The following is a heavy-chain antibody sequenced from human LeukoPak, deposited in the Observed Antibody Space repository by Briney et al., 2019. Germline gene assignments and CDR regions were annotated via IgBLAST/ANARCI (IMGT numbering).Heavy chain of an antibody. CDR2: INHSGST. Sequence: PSETLSLTCAVYGGSFSGYYWSWIRQPPGKGLEWIGEINHSGSTNYNPSLKSRVTISVDTSKNQFSLKLSSVTAADTAVYYCARVRGNRGKYFDYWGQGTPVTVSS. J-gene: IGHJ4*02. CDR3: ARVRGNRGKYFDY. CDR1: GGSFSGYY. V-gene: IGHV4-34*01. D-gene: IGHD3-16*01.